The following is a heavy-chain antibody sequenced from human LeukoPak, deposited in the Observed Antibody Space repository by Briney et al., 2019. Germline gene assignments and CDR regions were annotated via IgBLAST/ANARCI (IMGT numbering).Heavy chain of an antibody. CDR3: ARGNRYYDIHREYGMDV. CDR1: GGSISSYY. Sequence: SETLSLTCTVSGGSISSYYWSWIRQPPGKGREWIGYSYYSGSTNYNPSLKSRVTISVDTSKNQFSLKLSSVTAADTAVYYCARGNRYYDIHREYGMDVWGQGTTVTVSS. CDR2: SYYSGST. J-gene: IGHJ6*02. V-gene: IGHV4-59*01. D-gene: IGHD3-9*01.